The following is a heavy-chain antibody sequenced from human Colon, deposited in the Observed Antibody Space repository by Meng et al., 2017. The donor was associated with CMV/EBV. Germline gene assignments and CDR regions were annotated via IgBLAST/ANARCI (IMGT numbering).Heavy chain of an antibody. V-gene: IGHV3-21*06. Sequence: GGPLRLSCTTSGFAFSNFGMNWVRQAPGKGLEWVSSITYGGTYMTYSDSVQGRFTISRDNAMNSLYLQMNSLRAEDTALYYCARQSSNSAYDSWGQGTLVTVSS. CDR1: GFAFSNFG. CDR3: ARQSSNSAYDS. J-gene: IGHJ5*01. CDR2: ITYGGTYM. D-gene: IGHD1-1*01.